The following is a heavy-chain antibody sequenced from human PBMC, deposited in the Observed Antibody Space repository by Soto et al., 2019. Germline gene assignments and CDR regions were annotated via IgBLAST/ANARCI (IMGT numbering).Heavy chain of an antibody. J-gene: IGHJ4*02. CDR3: ARDWSRWDY. V-gene: IGHV3-30-3*01. Sequence: GGALRVYCAASGFTFSSYAMHWVRQAPGKGLEWVAVISYDGSNQYYADSVKGRFTISRDNSKNTLYLQMNSLRAEDTAVYYCARDWSRWDYWGQGTLVTVYS. CDR1: GFTFSSYA. D-gene: IGHD2-15*01. CDR2: ISYDGSNQ.